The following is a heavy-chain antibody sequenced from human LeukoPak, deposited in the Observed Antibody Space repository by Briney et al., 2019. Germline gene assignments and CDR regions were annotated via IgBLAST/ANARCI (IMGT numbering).Heavy chain of an antibody. CDR1: GGSIRSSYYY. J-gene: IGHJ4*02. V-gene: IGHV4-39*07. Sequence: SETLSLTCTVSGGSIRSSYYYWGWIRQPPGKGLEWIGSIYDSGSTYYNPSLKSRVTISVDTSKNQFSLKLSSVTAADTAVYYCARGGYSGSYRPRRPFDYWGQGTLVTVSS. D-gene: IGHD1-26*01. CDR3: ARGGYSGSYRPRRPFDY. CDR2: IYDSGST.